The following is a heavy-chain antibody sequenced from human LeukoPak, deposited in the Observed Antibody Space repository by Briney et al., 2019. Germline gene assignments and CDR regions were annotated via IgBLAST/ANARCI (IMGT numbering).Heavy chain of an antibody. D-gene: IGHD3-10*01. CDR3: ARVREAEITMDRGPPGLFDP. J-gene: IGHJ5*02. V-gene: IGHV1-2*02. Sequence: ASVKVSCKASGYTFTGYYMHWVRQAPGQGLEWMGWINPNSGGTNYAQKFQGRVTMTRDTSISTAYMELSRLRSDDTAVYYCARVREAEITMDRGPPGLFDPWGQGTLVTVSS. CDR2: INPNSGGT. CDR1: GYTFTGYY.